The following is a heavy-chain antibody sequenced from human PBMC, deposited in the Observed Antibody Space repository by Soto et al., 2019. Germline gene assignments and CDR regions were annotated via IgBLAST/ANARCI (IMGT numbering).Heavy chain of an antibody. CDR3: AREDPVVPAAISFDY. CDR1: GYTFTSYG. V-gene: IGHV1-18*01. D-gene: IGHD2-2*01. CDR2: ISAYNGNT. J-gene: IGHJ4*02. Sequence: ASVKVSCKASGYTFTSYGISWVRQAPGQGLEWMGWISAYNGNTNYAQKLQGRVTMTTDTSTSTAYMELRSLRSDDTAVYYCAREDPVVPAAISFDYWGQGTLVTVSS.